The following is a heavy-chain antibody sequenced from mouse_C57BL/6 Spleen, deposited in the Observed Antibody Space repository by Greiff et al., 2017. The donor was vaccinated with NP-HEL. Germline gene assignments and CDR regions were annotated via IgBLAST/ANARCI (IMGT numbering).Heavy chain of an antibody. V-gene: IGHV7-1*01. CDR2: SRNKANDYTT. Sequence: EVQGVESGGGLVQSGRSLRLSCATSGFTFSDFYMEWVRQAPGKGLEWIAASRNKANDYTTEYSASVKGLFIVSRDTSQSILYLQMNALRAEDTAMYYCARGYGNYPFAYWGQGTLVTVSA. J-gene: IGHJ3*01. D-gene: IGHD2-1*01. CDR3: ARGYGNYPFAY. CDR1: GFTFSDFY.